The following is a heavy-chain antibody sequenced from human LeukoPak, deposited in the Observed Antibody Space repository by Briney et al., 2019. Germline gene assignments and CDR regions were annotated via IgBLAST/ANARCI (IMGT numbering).Heavy chain of an antibody. V-gene: IGHV1-24*01. J-gene: IGHJ4*02. Sequence: ASVKVSCKVSGYTLTELSMHWVRQAPGKGLEWMGGFDPEDGETIYAQKFQGRVTLTEDTSTDTAYMELSSLRSEDTAVYYCATSPSPYYYDSSGYYYDWGQGTLVTVSS. D-gene: IGHD3-22*01. CDR2: FDPEDGET. CDR3: ATSPSPYYYDSSGYYYD. CDR1: GYTLTELS.